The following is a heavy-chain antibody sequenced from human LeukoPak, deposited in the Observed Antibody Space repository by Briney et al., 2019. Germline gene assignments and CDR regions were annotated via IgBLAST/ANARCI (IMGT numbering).Heavy chain of an antibody. CDR1: GGAISSGDDY. CDR3: TRAASSGPLFTYHMDV. Sequence: SETLSLTCSVSGGAISSGDDYWGFVRQTPGKGLEWMGSIYYTGSSHYNPSLRSRATISVDTSKNQFSLKLSSVTAADTAVYYCTRAASSGPLFTYHMDVWGKGTTVTVSS. J-gene: IGHJ6*03. V-gene: IGHV4-39*07. CDR2: IYYTGSS. D-gene: IGHD3-22*01.